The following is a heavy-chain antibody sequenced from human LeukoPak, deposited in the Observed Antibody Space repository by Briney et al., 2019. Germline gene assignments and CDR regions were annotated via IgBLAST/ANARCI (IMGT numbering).Heavy chain of an antibody. CDR2: IIPIFGTA. CDR3: ARGVVPAAMLDAFDI. V-gene: IGHV1-69*13. Sequence: SVKVSCKASGGTFSSYAISWVRQAPGQGLEWMGGIIPIFGTANYAQKFQGRVTITADESTSTAYMELSSLRSEDTAVYYCARGVVPAAMLDAFDIWGQGTMVTASS. D-gene: IGHD2-2*01. CDR1: GGTFSSYA. J-gene: IGHJ3*02.